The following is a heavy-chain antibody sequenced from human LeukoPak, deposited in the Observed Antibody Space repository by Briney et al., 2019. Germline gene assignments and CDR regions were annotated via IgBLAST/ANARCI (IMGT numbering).Heavy chain of an antibody. CDR3: ARHTGYSSGWYPYYFDY. D-gene: IGHD6-19*01. J-gene: IGHJ4*02. Sequence: PSETLSLTCTVPGGSISSGSYYWSWIRQPAGKGLEWIARIYTSGSNNYNPSLKSRVTISVDTSKNQFSLKLSSVTAADTAVYYCARHTGYSSGWYPYYFDYWGQGTLVTVSS. CDR1: GGSISSGSYY. CDR2: IYTSGSN. V-gene: IGHV4-61*02.